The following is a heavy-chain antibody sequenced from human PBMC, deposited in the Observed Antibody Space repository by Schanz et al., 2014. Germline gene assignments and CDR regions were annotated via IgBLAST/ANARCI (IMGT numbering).Heavy chain of an antibody. CDR1: GFGFSTYA. Sequence: QVQLVESGGGVVQPGRSLRLSCAASGFGFSTYAMHWVRQAPGKGLECVSILYIRSTYYADSVKGRFTISRDNSKNMVFLQMNSLRVEDTAIYYCARDEGKDGYNLAFDVWGQGTLVTVSS. V-gene: IGHV3-30*14. D-gene: IGHD5-12*01. J-gene: IGHJ3*01. CDR3: ARDEGKDGYNLAFDV. CDR2: LYIRST.